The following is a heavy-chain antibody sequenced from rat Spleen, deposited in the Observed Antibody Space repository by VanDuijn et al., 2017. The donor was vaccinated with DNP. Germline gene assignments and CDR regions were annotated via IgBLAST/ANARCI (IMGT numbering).Heavy chain of an antibody. J-gene: IGHJ3*01. Sequence: EVKLVESGGGLVQPGRSLKLSCAASGFNFNDYWMGWVRQAPGKGLEWIGEINQDSRITKYIPYLKYKFTISRDNAQNTLYLQMSKLGSEDTAIYYCARLGWHGWFAYWGQGTLVTVSS. V-gene: IGHV4-2*01. D-gene: IGHD1-11*01. CDR1: GFNFNDYW. CDR3: ARLGWHGWFAY. CDR2: INQDSRIT.